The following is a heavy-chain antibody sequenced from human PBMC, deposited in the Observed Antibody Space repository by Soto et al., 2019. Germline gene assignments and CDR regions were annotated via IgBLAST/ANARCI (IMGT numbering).Heavy chain of an antibody. CDR1: GFTFSSYA. V-gene: IGHV3-23*01. Sequence: GGSLRLSCAASGFTFSSYAMSWVRQAPGKGLEWVSAISGSGGSTYYADSVKGRFTISRDNSKNTLYLQMNSLRAEDTAVYYCAKLPFPDYGFNWFDPWGQGTLVTVSS. J-gene: IGHJ5*02. D-gene: IGHD4-17*01. CDR2: ISGSGGST. CDR3: AKLPFPDYGFNWFDP.